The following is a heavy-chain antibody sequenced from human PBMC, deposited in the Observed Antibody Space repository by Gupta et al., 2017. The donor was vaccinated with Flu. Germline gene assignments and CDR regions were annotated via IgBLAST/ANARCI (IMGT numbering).Heavy chain of an antibody. J-gene: IGHJ6*01. Sequence: EVHLVASGGGLVKPGGSLSLSCAVSGFTFSSSDMNWVRQAPGKGSEWVASTSRMSRYTYYSDLGKGRVTICRGNSHNSLSIQMASTTSANTALLYGGGDDGYYWRTGTYNDNGWLVVWG. CDR3: GGDDGYYWRTGTYNDNGWLVV. CDR1: GFTFSSSD. V-gene: IGHV3-21*06. CDR2: TSRMSRYT. D-gene: IGHD3-22*01.